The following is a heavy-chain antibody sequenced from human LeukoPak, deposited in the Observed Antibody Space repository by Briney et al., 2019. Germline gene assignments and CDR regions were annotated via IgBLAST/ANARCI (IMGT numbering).Heavy chain of an antibody. V-gene: IGHV4-59*01. Sequence: SETLSLTCTVSGGSISSYYWSWIRQPPGKGLEWVGYIYYSGSTNYNPSLKSRVTISVDTSKNQFSLKLSSVTAADTAVYYCARENRYCSSTSCSYYYYMDVWGKGTTVTVSS. CDR3: ARENRYCSSTSCSYYYYMDV. D-gene: IGHD2-2*01. J-gene: IGHJ6*03. CDR1: GGSISSYY. CDR2: IYYSGST.